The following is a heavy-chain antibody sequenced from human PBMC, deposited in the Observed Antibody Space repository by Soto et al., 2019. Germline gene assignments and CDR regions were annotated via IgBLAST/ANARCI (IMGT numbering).Heavy chain of an antibody. Sequence: QVQLVQSGAEMKKPGSSVKVSCQSSGGTFNTYAMNWVRQAPGQGLEWMGDISPMFGAANYAPKFQGRVTITADESTGTSYMQLSSLTSEDTALYFCAREVQVHTPAFVYWGQGTLVTVSS. CDR1: GGTFNTYA. J-gene: IGHJ4*02. CDR2: ISPMFGAA. V-gene: IGHV1-69*19. CDR3: AREVQVHTPAFVY. D-gene: IGHD3-10*01.